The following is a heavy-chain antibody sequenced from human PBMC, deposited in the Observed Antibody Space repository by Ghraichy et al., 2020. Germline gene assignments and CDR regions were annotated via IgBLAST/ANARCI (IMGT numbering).Heavy chain of an antibody. CDR2: IKEDGSEK. Sequence: GGSLRLSCAASGFMFSRYWMSWVRQAPGKGLEWVANIKEDGSEKYYVDSVKGRFTISRYIAKNSMYLQMNSLRAEDTAVYYCARTLQYRSGWWGWYFDLWGRGTLVTVSS. CDR3: ARTLQYRSGWWGWYFDL. CDR1: GFMFSRYW. J-gene: IGHJ2*01. V-gene: IGHV3-7*03. D-gene: IGHD6-19*01.